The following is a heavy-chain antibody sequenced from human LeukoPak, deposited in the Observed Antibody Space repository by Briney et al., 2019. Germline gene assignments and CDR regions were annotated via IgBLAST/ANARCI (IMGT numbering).Heavy chain of an antibody. CDR3: ARLQDTPGDYRMDV. V-gene: IGHV3-53*01. CDR2: ICSGGKT. J-gene: IGHJ6*02. CDR1: GFTVSSNY. Sequence: GGSLRLSCAAPGFTVSSNYLSWVRQAPGEGLEWVSVICSGGKTYYADSVKGRFTISRDNSKNTLFLQMNSLKAEDTAMYYCARLQDTPGDYRMDVWGQGTTVSV. D-gene: IGHD3-10*01.